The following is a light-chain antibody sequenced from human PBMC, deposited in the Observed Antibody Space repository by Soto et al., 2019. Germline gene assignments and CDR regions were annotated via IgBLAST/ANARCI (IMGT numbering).Light chain of an antibody. CDR2: DVS. J-gene: IGKJ1*01. Sequence: EIVLTQSPATLSLSPGERATLSCRASRSVAGYLAWYQQRPGQAPRLLMYDVSNRATGIPARFSGSGSGTDFNLTISTLEPDDFAVYYCHHFGSSPETFGQGTKVE. CDR1: RSVAGY. CDR3: HHFGSSPET. V-gene: IGKV3-20*01.